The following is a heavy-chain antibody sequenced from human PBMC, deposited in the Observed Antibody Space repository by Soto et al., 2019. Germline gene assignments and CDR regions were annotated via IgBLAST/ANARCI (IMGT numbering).Heavy chain of an antibody. CDR1: GFTFSSHG. CDR3: AKDGQFRTDGFDV. D-gene: IGHD1-1*01. CDR2: LSRGGGTP. Sequence: PGGSLRLSCAASGFTFSSHGMSGVRQVPGKGLEWIAGLSRGGGTPYYADSVKGRFPISRDNSKNILDLLMNSLKVEDTALYYCAKDGQFRTDGFDVWGQGTMVTVSS. J-gene: IGHJ3*01. V-gene: IGHV3-23*01.